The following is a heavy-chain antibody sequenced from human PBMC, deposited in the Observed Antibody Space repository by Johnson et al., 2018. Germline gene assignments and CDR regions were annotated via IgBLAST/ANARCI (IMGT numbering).Heavy chain of an antibody. CDR3: AGTTLLRNYYGSGFYGMDV. Sequence: QVQLQESGPGLVKPSETLSLTCTVSGGSISSYYWSWIRPPPGKGLEWIGYIYYRGSTNYNPSLTSRVTISVDTSKNQFPLKLSSVTAAATAVYYCAGTTLLRNYYGSGFYGMDVWGQGTTVTGSS. J-gene: IGHJ6*02. D-gene: IGHD3-10*01. V-gene: IGHV4-59*01. CDR1: GGSISSYY. CDR2: IYYRGST.